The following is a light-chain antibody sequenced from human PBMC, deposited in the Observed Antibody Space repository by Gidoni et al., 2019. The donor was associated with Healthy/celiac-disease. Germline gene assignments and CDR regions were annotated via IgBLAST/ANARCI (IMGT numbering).Light chain of an antibody. CDR1: QDISNY. J-gene: IGKJ3*01. Sequence: DILMPQSPSSLSASVGDRVTITCQASQDISNYLNWYQQKPGKAPKLLIYDASNLETGVPSRFSGSGSGTDFTFTISSLQPEDIATYYCQQYDNLPPFTFGPGTKVDIK. CDR2: DAS. CDR3: QQYDNLPPFT. V-gene: IGKV1-33*01.